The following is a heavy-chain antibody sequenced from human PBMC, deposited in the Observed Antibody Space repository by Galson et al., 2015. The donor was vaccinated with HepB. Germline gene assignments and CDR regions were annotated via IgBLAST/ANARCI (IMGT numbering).Heavy chain of an antibody. V-gene: IGHV1-24*01. D-gene: IGHD3-10*01. CDR2: FDPEDGET. CDR1: GYTLTELS. J-gene: IGHJ3*02. Sequence: SVKVSCKVSGYTLTELSMHWVRQAPGKGLERMGGFDPEDGETIYAQKFQGRVTMTEDTSTDTAYMELSSLRSEDTAVYYCATKSHYGSGSPLAFDIWGQGTMVTVSS. CDR3: ATKSHYGSGSPLAFDI.